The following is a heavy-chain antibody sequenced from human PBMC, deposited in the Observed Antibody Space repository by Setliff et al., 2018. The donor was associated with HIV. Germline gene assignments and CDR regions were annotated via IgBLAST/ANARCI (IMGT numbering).Heavy chain of an antibody. J-gene: IGHJ4*02. V-gene: IGHV4-61*02. Sequence: PSETLSLTCTVSGGSITSGSDYWSWIRQPAGKGLEWIGRIYTTGRPNYNPSLKSRVTISVDTSENQFSLKLSSVTAADTAVYYCARSRNSYVGGFDFWGQGTLVTVSS. D-gene: IGHD3-16*01. CDR3: ARSRNSYVGGFDF. CDR1: GGSITSGSDY. CDR2: IYTTGRP.